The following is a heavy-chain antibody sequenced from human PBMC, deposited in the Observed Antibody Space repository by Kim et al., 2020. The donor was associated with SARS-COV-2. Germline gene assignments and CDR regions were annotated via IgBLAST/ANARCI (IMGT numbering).Heavy chain of an antibody. Sequence: GESLKISCKGSGYSFTSYWIAWVRQMPGKGLEWMGIIYPGDSETRYSPSFQGQVTISADKSISTAYLQWSSLKASDTAMYYCARQNRYCTSTSCYFNYYGMDVWGQGTTVTVSS. V-gene: IGHV5-51*01. CDR1: GYSFTSYW. J-gene: IGHJ6*02. CDR2: IYPGDSET. CDR3: ARQNRYCTSTSCYFNYYGMDV. D-gene: IGHD2-2*01.